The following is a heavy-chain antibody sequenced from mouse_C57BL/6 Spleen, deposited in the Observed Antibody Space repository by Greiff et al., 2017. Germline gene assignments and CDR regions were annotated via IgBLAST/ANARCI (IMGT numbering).Heavy chain of an antibody. J-gene: IGHJ4*01. V-gene: IGHV1-64*01. CDR2: IHPNSGST. CDR3: ARNYDYAMDY. CDR1: GYTFTSYW. Sequence: QVQLQQPGAELVKPGASVKLSCKASGYTFTSYWMHWVKQRPGQGLEWIGMIHPNSGSTNYNEKFKSKATLTVDKSSSTAYMQLSSLTSEDTAVYYCARNYDYAMDYWGQGTSVTVSS. D-gene: IGHD1-1*01.